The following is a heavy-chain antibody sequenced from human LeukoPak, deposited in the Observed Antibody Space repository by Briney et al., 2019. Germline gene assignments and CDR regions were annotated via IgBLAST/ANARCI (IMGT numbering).Heavy chain of an antibody. D-gene: IGHD5-12*01. V-gene: IGHV3-9*01. Sequence: GGSLRLSCAVSGFTFDDYAMHWVRQAPGKGLEGVSGNRWNSGSIVYADSVKGRFTISRHNAKNSFYLQMNCLRAEDTALYYCATANTITVPVYWGQGTLLTVSS. CDR2: NRWNSGSI. J-gene: IGHJ4*02. CDR1: GFTFDDYA. CDR3: ATANTITVPVY.